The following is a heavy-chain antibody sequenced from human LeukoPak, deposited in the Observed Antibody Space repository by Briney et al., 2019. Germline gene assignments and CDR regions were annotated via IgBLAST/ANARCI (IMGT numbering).Heavy chain of an antibody. V-gene: IGHV3-21*01. Sequence: GGSLRLSCAASGFTFSRYSMNWVRQAPGKGLEWVSSISSTSSHIYYADSMKGRFTIPRENAKNSLYLQMNSLGVDDTAVYYCARLGSGATVDDTFDIWGQGTMVTVSS. D-gene: IGHD4-17*01. J-gene: IGHJ3*02. CDR1: GFTFSRYS. CDR2: ISSTSSHI. CDR3: ARLGSGATVDDTFDI.